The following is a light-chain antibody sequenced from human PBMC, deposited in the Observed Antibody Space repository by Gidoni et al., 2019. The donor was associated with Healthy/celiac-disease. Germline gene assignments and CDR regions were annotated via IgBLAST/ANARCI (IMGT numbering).Light chain of an antibody. CDR2: WAS. Sequence: DIVMTQSPDSLAVSLGERATINCKSSQSVLYSSNNKNYLAWYQQKPGQPPKLLIYWASTRESVVPDRFSGSGAGTDFTLPISSLQAEDVAVYYCQQYYSTPPTFGQGTKVEIK. V-gene: IGKV4-1*01. CDR3: QQYYSTPPT. J-gene: IGKJ1*01. CDR1: QSVLYSSNNKNY.